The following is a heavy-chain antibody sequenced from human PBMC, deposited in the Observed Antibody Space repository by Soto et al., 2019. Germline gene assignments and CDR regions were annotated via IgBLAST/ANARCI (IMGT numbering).Heavy chain of an antibody. Sequence: QVPLVQSGAEVKKPGASVKVSCKASGYSFTTYVIGWVRQAPGQGLEWVGLINPYNGNTNYAQKLQDRVTMTTDTSSSTAYLELRSLRSDDTDVYYCVRGWGWLHLDYWGQGTLVTASS. J-gene: IGHJ4*02. D-gene: IGHD2-21*01. CDR2: INPYNGNT. V-gene: IGHV1-18*01. CDR1: GYSFTTYV. CDR3: VRGWGWLHLDY.